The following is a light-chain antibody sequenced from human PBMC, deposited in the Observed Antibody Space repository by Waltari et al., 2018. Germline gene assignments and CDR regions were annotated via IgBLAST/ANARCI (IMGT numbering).Light chain of an antibody. V-gene: IGKV4-1*01. CDR2: WAS. J-gene: IGKJ4*01. Sequence: DIVMTQSPDSMAVSLGERATINCQASQTILSSSNNKHALAWYQQKPEHPPKLLIYWASTRTSGVPDRFSGRGSETDFTLTISRLQADDVAVYYCQQYYSPPLTFGGGTKVEIK. CDR3: QQYYSPPLT. CDR1: QTILSSSNNKHA.